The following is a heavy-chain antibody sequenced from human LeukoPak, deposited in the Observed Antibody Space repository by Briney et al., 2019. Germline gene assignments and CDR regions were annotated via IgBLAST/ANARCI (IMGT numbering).Heavy chain of an antibody. CDR1: GFTVSSNY. CDR2: IYSGGST. CDR3: ASEYNLRRYYYDSSGSYGYYYYMDV. Sequence: PGGSLRLSCAASGFTVSSNYMSWVRQAPGKGLEWVSVIYSGGSTYYADSVKGRFTISRDNSKNTLYLQMNSLRAEDTAVYYCASEYNLRRYYYDSSGSYGYYYYMDVWGKGTTVTVSS. D-gene: IGHD3-22*01. V-gene: IGHV3-53*01. J-gene: IGHJ6*03.